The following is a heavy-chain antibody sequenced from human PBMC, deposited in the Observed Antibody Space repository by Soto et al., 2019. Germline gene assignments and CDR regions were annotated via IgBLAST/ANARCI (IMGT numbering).Heavy chain of an antibody. J-gene: IGHJ6*02. Sequence: PSETLSLTCTVSGGSISSYCWSWIRQPPGKGLEWIGYIYYSGSTNYNPSLKSRVTISVDTSKNQFSLKLSSVTAADTAVYYCASNHLGTTPYGMDVWGQGTTVTVS. CDR1: GGSISSYC. CDR3: ASNHLGTTPYGMDV. D-gene: IGHD1-7*01. V-gene: IGHV4-59*01. CDR2: IYYSGST.